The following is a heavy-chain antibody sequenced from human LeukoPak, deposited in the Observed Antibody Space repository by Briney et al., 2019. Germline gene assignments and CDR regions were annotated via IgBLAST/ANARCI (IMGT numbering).Heavy chain of an antibody. D-gene: IGHD6-13*01. CDR2: IYYSGST. CDR1: GGSVSSGSYY. Sequence: SETLSLTCTVSGGSVSSGSYYWSWIPQPPGKGLEWIGYIYYSGSTNYNPSLKSRVTISVATSKHQFSLKLSSVTAADTAGYDCARVLAAAGWFDPWGQGTLVTVSS. CDR3: ARVLAAAGWFDP. J-gene: IGHJ5*02. V-gene: IGHV4-61*01.